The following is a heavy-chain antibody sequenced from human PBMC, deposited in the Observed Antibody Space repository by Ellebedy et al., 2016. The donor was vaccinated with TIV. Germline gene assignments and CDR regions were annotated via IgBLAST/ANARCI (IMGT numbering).Heavy chain of an antibody. Sequence: GGSLRLSXAASGFTFSSYAMSWVRQAPGKGLEWVSAISGSGGSTYYADSVKGRFTISRDNSKNSLYLQMNSLRAEDTAVYYCARSQLYSSSRFDYWGQGTLVTVSS. J-gene: IGHJ4*02. CDR2: ISGSGGST. CDR1: GFTFSSYA. V-gene: IGHV3-23*01. D-gene: IGHD6-13*01. CDR3: ARSQLYSSSRFDY.